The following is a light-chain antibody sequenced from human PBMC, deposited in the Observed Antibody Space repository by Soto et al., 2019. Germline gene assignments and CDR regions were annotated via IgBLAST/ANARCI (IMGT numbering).Light chain of an antibody. V-gene: IGKV3-11*01. J-gene: IGKJ1*01. CDR1: QGISTY. CDR3: QQET. Sequence: EIVLTQSPATLSLSPGERATLSCRASQGISTYLAWYQQKPGQAPRLLMYEASNRATGVPARFSGSGSGTDFTLTISSLEPEDFAVYYCQQETFGQGTKVDIK. CDR2: EAS.